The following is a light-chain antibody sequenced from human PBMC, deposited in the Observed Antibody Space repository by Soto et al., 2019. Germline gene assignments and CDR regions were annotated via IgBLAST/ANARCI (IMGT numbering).Light chain of an antibody. CDR2: LSSDGSH. V-gene: IGLV4-69*01. Sequence: QLVLTQSPSASASLGASVKLTCTLISGHSSYAIAWHQQQPEKGPRYLMKLSSDGSHSKGDGIPDRFSGSSSGAERYLTISSRQSEDEADYYCQTWDTGARVVFGGGTKLTVL. CDR3: QTWDTGARVV. J-gene: IGLJ2*01. CDR1: SGHSSYA.